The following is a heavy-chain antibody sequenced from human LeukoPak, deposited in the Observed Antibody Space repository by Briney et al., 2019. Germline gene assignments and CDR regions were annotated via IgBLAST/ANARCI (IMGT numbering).Heavy chain of an antibody. CDR3: ARGRRSIAAAGTV. D-gene: IGHD6-13*01. CDR1: GGTFSSYA. Sequence: SVKDSCKASGGTFSSYAISWVRQAPGQGLEWMGRIIPILGIANYVQKFQGRVTITADKSTSTAYMEMSSLRSEDTAVYYCARGRRSIAAAGTVWGQGTLVTVSS. V-gene: IGHV1-69*04. J-gene: IGHJ4*02. CDR2: IIPILGIA.